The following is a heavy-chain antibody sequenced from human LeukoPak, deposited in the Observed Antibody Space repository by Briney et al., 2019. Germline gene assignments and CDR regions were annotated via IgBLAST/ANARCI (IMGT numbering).Heavy chain of an antibody. CDR2: ITGSGGST. J-gene: IGHJ4*02. D-gene: IGHD3-10*01. Sequence: GGSLRLSCAASGFTFSSYAMSWVRQAPGKGLEWVSAITGSGGSTYYADSVKGRSTISRDNSKNTLYLQMNSLTTEDTAVYYCAKGLPGFGDLLDVWNYWGQGILVTVSS. CDR3: AKGLPGFGDLLDVWNY. CDR1: GFTFSSYA. V-gene: IGHV3-23*01.